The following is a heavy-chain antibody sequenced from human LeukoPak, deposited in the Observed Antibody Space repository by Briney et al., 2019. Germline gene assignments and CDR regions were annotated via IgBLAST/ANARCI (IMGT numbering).Heavy chain of an antibody. V-gene: IGHV3-23*01. CDR3: AKETYYYDSSGYYQNLNAFDI. J-gene: IGHJ3*02. D-gene: IGHD3-22*01. Sequence: LPGGSLRLSCAASGFTFSSYAMSWVRQAPGKGLEWVSAISGSGGSTYYADSVKGRFTISRDNSKNTLYLQMNSLRAEDTAVYYCAKETYYYDSSGYYQNLNAFDIWGQGTMVTVSS. CDR1: GFTFSSYA. CDR2: ISGSGGST.